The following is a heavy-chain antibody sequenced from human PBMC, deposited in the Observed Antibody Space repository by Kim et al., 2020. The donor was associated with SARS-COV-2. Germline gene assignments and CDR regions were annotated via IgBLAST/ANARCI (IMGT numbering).Heavy chain of an antibody. D-gene: IGHD6-6*01. CDR3: AEGAARGFYYGMDV. J-gene: IGHJ6*02. Sequence: DAGKGRFTISRDNSKTRLYLQMNSLRAEDMAVYYCAEGAARGFYYGMDVWGQGTTVTVSS. V-gene: IGHV3-33*06.